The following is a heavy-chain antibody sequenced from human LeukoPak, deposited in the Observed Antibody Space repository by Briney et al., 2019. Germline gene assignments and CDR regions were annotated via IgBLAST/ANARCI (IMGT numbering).Heavy chain of an antibody. CDR3: ARDGSGGGNSD. CDR2: IKPDGGET. Sequence: GGSLRLSCAASGFTFSSYWMNWVRQAPGKGLEWVANIKPDGGETYYVDSVKGRFTISRDNAKSSLYLQMNSLRAEDTAVYYCARDGSGGGNSDWGQGTLVTVSS. V-gene: IGHV3-7*01. D-gene: IGHD4-23*01. J-gene: IGHJ4*02. CDR1: GFTFSSYW.